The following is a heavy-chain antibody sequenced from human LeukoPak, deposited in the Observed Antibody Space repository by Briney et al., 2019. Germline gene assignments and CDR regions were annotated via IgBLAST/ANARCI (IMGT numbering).Heavy chain of an antibody. J-gene: IGHJ4*02. CDR1: GFTFDQYA. D-gene: IGHD3-22*01. CDR3: ARDVWPYTYYYDTHPLGGGFDY. CDR2: ISWYSGTV. Sequence: GGSPRLSCAASGFTFDQYAMHCAPQARGKGLEWVSSISWYSGTVDCADSAKGRFTISRDNAKNSMYLQMNSLRTEDMAFYYCARDVWPYTYYYDTHPLGGGFDYWGQGTLVTVSS. V-gene: IGHV3-9*03.